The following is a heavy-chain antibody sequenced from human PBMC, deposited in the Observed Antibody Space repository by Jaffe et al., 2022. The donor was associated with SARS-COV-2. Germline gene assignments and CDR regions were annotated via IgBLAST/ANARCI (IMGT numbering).Heavy chain of an antibody. V-gene: IGHV3-15*01. D-gene: IGHD3-3*01. J-gene: IGHJ4*02. CDR3: TTYDFWDPLGFDY. CDR1: GFTFSNAW. Sequence: EVQLVESGGGLVKPGGSLRLSCAASGFTFSNAWMSWVRQAPGKGLEWVGRIKSKTDGGTTDYAAPVKGRFTISRDDSKNTLYLQMNSLKTEDTAVYYCTTYDFWDPLGFDYWGQGTLVTVSS. CDR2: IKSKTDGGTT.